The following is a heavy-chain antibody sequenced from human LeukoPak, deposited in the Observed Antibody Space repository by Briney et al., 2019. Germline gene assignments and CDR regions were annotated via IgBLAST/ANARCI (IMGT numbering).Heavy chain of an antibody. CDR3: AREYYGSGSYYNVGY. D-gene: IGHD3-10*01. CDR1: GFTFDDYG. J-gene: IGHJ4*02. CDR2: INWDGGRT. V-gene: IGHV3-20*04. Sequence: GGSLRLSCAASGFTFDDYGMSWVRQAPGKGLEWVSGINWDGGRTGYADSVKGRFTISRDNAKKSLYVQMNSLRAEDTALYYCAREYYGSGSYYNVGYWGQGTLVTVSS.